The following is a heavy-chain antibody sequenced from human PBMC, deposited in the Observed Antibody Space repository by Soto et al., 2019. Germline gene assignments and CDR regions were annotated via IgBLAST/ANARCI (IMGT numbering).Heavy chain of an antibody. V-gene: IGHV3-30*04. CDR3: AGGENYYALGV. CDR1: ASTFSNYI. D-gene: IGHD1-26*01. CDR2: ISYDGSNS. J-gene: IGHJ6*02. Sequence: QLQLVESGGGVVQPGRSLRLSCAASASTFSNYIMHWVRQAPGKGLEWVAFISYDGSNSNYADFVEGRFTISRDNPKNMLYLQLSSLRPDDTAVSYCAGGENYYALGVWGQGTTVTVSS.